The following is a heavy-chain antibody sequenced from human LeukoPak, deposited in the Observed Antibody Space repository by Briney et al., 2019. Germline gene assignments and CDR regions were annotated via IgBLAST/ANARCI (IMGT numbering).Heavy chain of an antibody. CDR1: GFTFSSYG. Sequence: GGSLRLFCAASGFTFSSYGMHWVRQAPGKGLEWVAFIRYDGSNKYYADSVKGRFTISRDNSKNTLYLQMNSLRAEDTAVYYCAKDRIESFDPWGQGTLVTVSS. D-gene: IGHD3-3*02. V-gene: IGHV3-30*02. CDR2: IRYDGSNK. J-gene: IGHJ5*02. CDR3: AKDRIESFDP.